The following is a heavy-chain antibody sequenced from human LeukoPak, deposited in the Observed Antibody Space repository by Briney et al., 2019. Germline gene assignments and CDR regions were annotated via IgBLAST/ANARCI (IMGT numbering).Heavy chain of an antibody. CDR2: VRYDGSNK. CDR3: AKEDGDSYGIYYYYYLDV. J-gene: IGHJ6*03. CDR1: GFTFSSYG. V-gene: IGHV3-30*02. Sequence: GGSLRLSCAASGFTFSSYGMHWVRQAPGKGLEWVAFVRYDGSNKYYADSVKGRFTISRDNSKNTLYLQMNSLRAEDTAVYYCAKEDGDSYGIYYYYYLDVWGKGTTVTVSS. D-gene: IGHD5-18*01.